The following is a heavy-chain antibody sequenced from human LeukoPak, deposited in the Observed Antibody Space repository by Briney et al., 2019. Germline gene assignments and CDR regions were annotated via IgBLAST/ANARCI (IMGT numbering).Heavy chain of an antibody. CDR3: ARDKVVVGATADF. Sequence: SETLSLTCTVCGYSISSGYYWGWIRQLPGKGLEGIGSIFQSGTTFYNPSLQRRVTMSVDTSKNPFSLQLTSVTAADTAVYYCARDKVVVGATADFWGQGTLVTVSS. CDR2: IFQSGTT. V-gene: IGHV4-38-2*02. CDR1: GYSISSGYY. J-gene: IGHJ4*02. D-gene: IGHD1-26*01.